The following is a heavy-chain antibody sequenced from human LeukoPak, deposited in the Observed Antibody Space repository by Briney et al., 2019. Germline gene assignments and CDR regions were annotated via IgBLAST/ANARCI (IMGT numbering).Heavy chain of an antibody. CDR2: IRYDGSNK. CDR1: GFTFSSYG. V-gene: IGHV3-30*02. CDR3: TKDLGTEYNIFDY. D-gene: IGHD3-9*01. Sequence: GGSLRLSCAASGFTFSSYGMHWVRQAPGKGLEWVAFIRYDGSNKYYADSVKGRFTISRDNSKYTLYLQMNSLRAEDTAVYYCTKDLGTEYNIFDYWGQGTLVTASS. J-gene: IGHJ4*02.